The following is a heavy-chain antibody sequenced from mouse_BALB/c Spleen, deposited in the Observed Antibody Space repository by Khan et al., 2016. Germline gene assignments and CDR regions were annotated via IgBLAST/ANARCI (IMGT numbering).Heavy chain of an antibody. CDR2: IWAGGST. CDR1: GFSLTNSG. J-gene: IGHJ3*01. CDR3: ARDDQDFDAWFAS. V-gene: IGHV2-9*02. Sequence: QVQLKESGPDLVAPSQSLSITCTVSGFSLTNSGVHWVRQPPRKGLDWLGVIWAGGSTDYNSALMSRLSITRDTTQNQVFLKMNSLQTDDTAMYYCARDDQDFDAWFASWGQGTLVTVSA.